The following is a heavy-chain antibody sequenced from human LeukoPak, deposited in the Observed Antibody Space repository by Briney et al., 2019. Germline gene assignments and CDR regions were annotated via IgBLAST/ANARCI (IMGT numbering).Heavy chain of an antibody. J-gene: IGHJ4*02. Sequence: GASVKVSCKASGYTFTSYDINWVRQATGQGLEWMGWMNPNSGNTGDAQKFQGRVTMTRNTSISTAYMELSSLRSEDTAVYYCARGPYYDFWSGYNPPFDYWGQGTLVTVSS. CDR1: GYTFTSYD. CDR2: MNPNSGNT. CDR3: ARGPYYDFWSGYNPPFDY. V-gene: IGHV1-8*01. D-gene: IGHD3-3*01.